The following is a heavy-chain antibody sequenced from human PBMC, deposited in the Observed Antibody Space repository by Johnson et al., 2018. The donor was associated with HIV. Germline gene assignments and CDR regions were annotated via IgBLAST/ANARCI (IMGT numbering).Heavy chain of an antibody. CDR2: ISSDGITK. D-gene: IGHD6-19*01. CDR1: GFTFNYYN. CDR3: ARDAVIRSGWYNVDAFDV. Sequence: QMLLVESGGGVVQPGRSLRLSCAASGFTFNYYNIHWVRQAPGKGLEWVAMISSDGITKHYADSVKGRFILSRDNSRNTYLQMNSLRSEDTAVYYCARDAVIRSGWYNVDAFDVWGQGTMVTVSS. J-gene: IGHJ3*01. V-gene: IGHV3-30-3*01.